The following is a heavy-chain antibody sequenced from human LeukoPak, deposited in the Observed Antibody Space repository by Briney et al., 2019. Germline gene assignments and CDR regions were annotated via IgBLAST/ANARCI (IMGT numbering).Heavy chain of an antibody. Sequence: GGSLRLSCAASGFSFGRNAMSWVRQAPGKGLEWVSVISGSGRTTFYADSVKGRFTISRDNSRNTLSLQMNSLRVEDTAVYYCAKNRIAVSDYVDYWGQGTLVTVSS. CDR3: AKNRIAVSDYVDY. CDR1: GFSFGRNA. J-gene: IGHJ4*02. D-gene: IGHD6-19*01. CDR2: ISGSGRTT. V-gene: IGHV3-23*01.